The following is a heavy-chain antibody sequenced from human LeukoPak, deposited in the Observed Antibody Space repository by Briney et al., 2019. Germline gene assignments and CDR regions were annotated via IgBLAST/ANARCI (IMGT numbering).Heavy chain of an antibody. CDR1: GGTFSSYA. CDR3: ARVRDGHAFDI. Sequence: VASVKVSCKASGGTFSSYAISWVRQAPGQGPEWKGRIIPILGIANYAQKFQGRVTITADKSTSTAYMELSSLRSEDTAVYYCARVRDGHAFDIWGQGTMVTVSS. CDR2: IIPILGIA. V-gene: IGHV1-69*04. D-gene: IGHD5-24*01. J-gene: IGHJ3*02.